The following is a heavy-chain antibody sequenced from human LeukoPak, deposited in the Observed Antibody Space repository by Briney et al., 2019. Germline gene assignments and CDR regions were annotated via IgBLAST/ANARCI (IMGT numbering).Heavy chain of an antibody. CDR3: TSPFWSGPQPRAYYYYYMDV. V-gene: IGHV3-49*04. CDR1: GFTFGDYA. CDR2: IRSKAYGGTT. Sequence: GGSLRLSCTASGFTFGDYAMSWVRQAPGKGLEWVGFIRSKAYGGTTEYAASVKGRFTISRDDSKSIAYLQMNSLKTEDTAVYYCTSPFWSGPQPRAYYYYYMDVWGKGTTVTVSS. D-gene: IGHD3-3*01. J-gene: IGHJ6*03.